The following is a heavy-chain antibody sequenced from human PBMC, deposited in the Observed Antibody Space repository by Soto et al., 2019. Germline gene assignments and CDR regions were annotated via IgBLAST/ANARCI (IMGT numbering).Heavy chain of an antibody. CDR3: AVGYCSGGSCYNFDY. D-gene: IGHD2-15*01. Sequence: QVQLVESGGGVVQPGRSLRLSCAASGFTFSSYGMHWVRQAPGNGLEWVAVIWYDGSNKYYADSVKGRFTISRDNSKNTLYLQMNSLRAEDTAGYYCAVGYCSGGSCYNFDYWGQGTLVTVSS. CDR1: GFTFSSYG. CDR2: IWYDGSNK. V-gene: IGHV3-33*01. J-gene: IGHJ4*02.